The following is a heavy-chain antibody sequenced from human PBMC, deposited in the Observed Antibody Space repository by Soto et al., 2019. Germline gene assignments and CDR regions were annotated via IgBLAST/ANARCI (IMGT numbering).Heavy chain of an antibody. CDR1: GFTFSSYA. V-gene: IGHV3-30-3*01. D-gene: IGHD3-10*01. CDR3: ARDLTVVRGVPHYWYYGMDV. J-gene: IGHJ6*02. Sequence: PGGSLRLSCAASGFTFSSYAMHWVRQAPGKGLEWVAVISYDGSNKYYADSVKGRFTISRDNSKNTLYLQMNSLRAEDTAVYYCARDLTVVRGVPHYWYYGMDVWGQGTTVTVSS. CDR2: ISYDGSNK.